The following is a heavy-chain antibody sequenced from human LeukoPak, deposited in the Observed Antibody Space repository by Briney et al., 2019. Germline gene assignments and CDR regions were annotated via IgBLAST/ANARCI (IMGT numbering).Heavy chain of an antibody. CDR2: IYPGDSDT. J-gene: IGHJ3*02. Sequence: GESLKISCKGSGYSFTSYWIGWVRQMPGKGLEWMGIIYPGDSDTRYSPSFQGQVTISADKSISTAYLQWSSLKASDTATYYCARQASSSWYLSGAFDIWGQGTMVTVSS. CDR1: GYSFTSYW. CDR3: ARQASSSWYLSGAFDI. V-gene: IGHV5-51*01. D-gene: IGHD6-13*01.